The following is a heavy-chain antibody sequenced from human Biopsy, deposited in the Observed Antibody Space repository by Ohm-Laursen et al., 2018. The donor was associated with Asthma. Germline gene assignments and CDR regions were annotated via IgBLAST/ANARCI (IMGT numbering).Heavy chain of an antibody. Sequence: TLSLTCTVSGDSITSGGCCRNWIRQHPGKGLEWIGYIHHSGTSYFNPSLKSRVSFSRDTSKNQFSLRLSSVTAADTAMYYCARIPRRSGSYFVDYWGQGTTVTVSS. D-gene: IGHD3-22*01. CDR3: ARIPRRSGSYFVDY. V-gene: IGHV4-31*02. CDR2: IHHSGTS. J-gene: IGHJ6*02. CDR1: GDSITSGGCC.